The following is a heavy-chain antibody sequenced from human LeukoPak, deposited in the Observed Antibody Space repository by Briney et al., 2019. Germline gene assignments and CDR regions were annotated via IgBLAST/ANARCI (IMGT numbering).Heavy chain of an antibody. CDR3: ARGVPWTTVTTTGAPLEY. Sequence: SETLSLTCIVSGGSIYSDYWSWIRQPPGRGLEWIGSIYYNGITNYNPSLKSRVTISIDTSKSQFSLRLISVTAADTAMYYCARGVPWTTVTTTGAPLEYWGQGTLVTVSS. V-gene: IGHV4-59*01. CDR1: GGSIYSDY. J-gene: IGHJ4*02. D-gene: IGHD4-17*01. CDR2: IYYNGIT.